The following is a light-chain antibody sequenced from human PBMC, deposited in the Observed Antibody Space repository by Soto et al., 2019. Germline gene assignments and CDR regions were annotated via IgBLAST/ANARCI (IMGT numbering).Light chain of an antibody. Sequence: QSALTQPASVSGSPGQSITISCIGTSSDVGGYKYVSWYQQHPGKVPKVMIYEVSNRPSGVSHRFSASKSGNTASLTISGLQAEDEADYYCSSFTISSTDVFGTGTKLTVL. CDR2: EVS. V-gene: IGLV2-14*01. CDR1: SSDVGGYKY. J-gene: IGLJ1*01. CDR3: SSFTISSTDV.